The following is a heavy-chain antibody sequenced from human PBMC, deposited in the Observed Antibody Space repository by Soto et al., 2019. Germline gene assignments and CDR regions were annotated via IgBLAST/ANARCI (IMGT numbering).Heavy chain of an antibody. D-gene: IGHD2-21*01. CDR2: IYHSGST. CDR3: ARDGAGAYGLGWFDP. V-gene: IGHV4-31*03. Sequence: QVQLQESGPGLVKPSQTLSLTCTVSGDSISCGGYYWNWLRQHPRKGLEWIGYIYHSGSTIYNPSLKSRVTISVDTSKNRLSLELSNVTAADTAVYYCARDGAGAYGLGWFDPWGQGILVTVSS. J-gene: IGHJ5*02. CDR1: GDSISCGGYY.